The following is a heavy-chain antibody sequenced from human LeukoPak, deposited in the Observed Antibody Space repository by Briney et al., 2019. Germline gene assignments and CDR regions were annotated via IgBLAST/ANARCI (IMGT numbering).Heavy chain of an antibody. CDR3: ARGNYDILTGYHDAFDI. V-gene: IGHV3-30-3*01. Sequence: GGSLRLSCAVSEFTFSSYAMHWVRQAPGKGLEWVTGISYDGINKYYADSVKGRFTISRDNSKNTLDLQMNSLRPEDTAVYYCARGNYDILTGYHDAFDIWGQGTMVTVSS. CDR1: EFTFSSYA. D-gene: IGHD3-9*01. CDR2: ISYDGINK. J-gene: IGHJ3*02.